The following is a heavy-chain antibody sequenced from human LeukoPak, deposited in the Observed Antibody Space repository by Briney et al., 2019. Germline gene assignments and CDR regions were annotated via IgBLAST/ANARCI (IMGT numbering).Heavy chain of an antibody. D-gene: IGHD2-2*01. CDR2: VSDSGGDT. CDR1: GFTFSSYG. V-gene: IGHV3-23*01. Sequence: GASLRLSCAASGFTFSSYGMNWVRQAPGKGLEWIAGVSDSGGDTYYADSVKGRFTISRDNSKNTLYLQMNSLRAEDTAVYYCAKASPTSHCSTYRCYCDYWGQGTLVTVSS. J-gene: IGHJ4*02. CDR3: AKASPTSHCSTYRCYCDY.